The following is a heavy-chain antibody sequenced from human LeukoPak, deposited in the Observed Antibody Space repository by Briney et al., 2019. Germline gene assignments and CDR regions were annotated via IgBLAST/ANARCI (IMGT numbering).Heavy chain of an antibody. J-gene: IGHJ4*02. CDR3: ARDGEGTSGWIDHFDY. CDR2: ISSSSSYI. CDR1: GFTFSSYS. V-gene: IGHV3-21*01. Sequence: GGSLRLSCAASGFTFSSYSMNWVRQAPGKGLEWVSSISSSSSYIYYADSVKGRFTISRDNAKNSLYLQMNSLRAEDTAVYYCARDGEGTSGWIDHFDYWGQGTLVTVSS. D-gene: IGHD6-19*01.